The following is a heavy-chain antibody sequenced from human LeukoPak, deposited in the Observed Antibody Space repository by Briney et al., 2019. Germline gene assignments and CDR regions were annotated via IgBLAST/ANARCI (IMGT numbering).Heavy chain of an antibody. D-gene: IGHD5-12*01. V-gene: IGHV1-8*01. Sequence: GASVKVSCKASGYTFTSYDINWVRQATGQGLEWMGWMNPNSGNTGYAQKFQGRVTMTRNTSISTAYMELSSLRSEDTAVYYCARGSADIVATPMDVWGKGTTVTVSS. CDR2: MNPNSGNT. CDR3: ARGSADIVATPMDV. J-gene: IGHJ6*03. CDR1: GYTFTSYD.